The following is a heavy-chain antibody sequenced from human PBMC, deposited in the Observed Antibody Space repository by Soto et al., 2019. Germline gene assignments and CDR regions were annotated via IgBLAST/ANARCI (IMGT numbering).Heavy chain of an antibody. Sequence: QVQLVQSGAEVKKPGASVKVSCKASGYTFTSYDINWVRHATGQGLEWMGWMNPNSGNTGYAQKFQGRVTMIRNTSVTTDYMGKNSLRCVESAVHYCTTENISYDIDVWGLGTTVSVSS. CDR2: MNPNSGNT. CDR3: TTENISYDIDV. CDR1: GYTFTSYD. V-gene: IGHV1-8*01. J-gene: IGHJ6*01.